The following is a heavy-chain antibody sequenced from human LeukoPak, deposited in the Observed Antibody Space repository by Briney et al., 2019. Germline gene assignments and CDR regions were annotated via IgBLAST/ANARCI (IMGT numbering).Heavy chain of an antibody. D-gene: IGHD3-3*01. CDR3: ARPPADFWSGYNWFDP. J-gene: IGHJ5*02. CDR2: INPNSGGT. Sequence: ASVKVSCKASGYTFTGYYMHWVRQAPGQGLEWMGWINPNSGGTNYAQKFQGRVTMTRDTSISTAYMELSRLRSDDTAVYYCARPPADFWSGYNWFDPWGQGTLVTVPS. V-gene: IGHV1-2*02. CDR1: GYTFTGYY.